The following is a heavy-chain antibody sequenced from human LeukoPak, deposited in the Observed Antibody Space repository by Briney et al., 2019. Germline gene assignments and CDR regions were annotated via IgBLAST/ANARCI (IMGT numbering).Heavy chain of an antibody. CDR2: ISSSSSYI. CDR1: GFTFSSYS. Sequence: GGSLRLSCAASGFTFSSYSMNWVRQAPGKGLEWVSSISSSSSYIYYADSVKGRFTISRDNAKNSLYLQMNSLRAEDTAVYYCARDRRTAAAGDPFDYWGQGTLVTVSS. J-gene: IGHJ4*02. D-gene: IGHD6-13*01. CDR3: ARDRRTAAAGDPFDY. V-gene: IGHV3-21*01.